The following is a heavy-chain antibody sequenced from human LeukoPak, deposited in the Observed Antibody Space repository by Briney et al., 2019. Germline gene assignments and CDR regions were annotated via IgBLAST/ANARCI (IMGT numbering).Heavy chain of an antibody. Sequence: GESLKISCKGSGYSFTSYWIGWVRQMPGKGLEWMGIIYPGDSDTRYSPSFQGQVTISADKSISTAYLQWSSLKASDTAMYYCATGYYDFWSGYYKGIDYWGQGTLDTVSS. J-gene: IGHJ4*02. CDR1: GYSFTSYW. V-gene: IGHV5-51*01. CDR3: ATGYYDFWSGYYKGIDY. CDR2: IYPGDSDT. D-gene: IGHD3-3*01.